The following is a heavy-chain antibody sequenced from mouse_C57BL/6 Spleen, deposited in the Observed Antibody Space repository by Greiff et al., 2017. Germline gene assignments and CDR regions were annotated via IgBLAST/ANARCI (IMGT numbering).Heavy chain of an antibody. J-gene: IGHJ2*01. Sequence: EVMLVESGGGLVQPGGSLSLSCAASGFTFTDYYMSWVRQPPGKALEWLGFIRNKANGYTTEYSASVKGRFTISRDNSQSSLYLHMNALRAEDSATYYCARLYSNYVDYWGQGTTLTVSS. CDR2: IRNKANGYTT. V-gene: IGHV7-3*01. CDR3: ARLYSNYVDY. CDR1: GFTFTDYY. D-gene: IGHD2-5*01.